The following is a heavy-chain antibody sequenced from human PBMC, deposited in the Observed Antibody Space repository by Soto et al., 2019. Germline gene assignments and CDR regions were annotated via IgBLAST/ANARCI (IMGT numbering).Heavy chain of an antibody. D-gene: IGHD3-9*01. CDR3: ARLEGLATISYYFDF. CDR1: DDSINSDKYY. CDR2: IYYRGNA. Sequence: SETLSLTCSVSDDSINSDKYYWGWIRRPPGKGLEWIGSIYYRGNAYYNPSLQTRVTISLDKSKSQFPLKLNSVTAADSAVYFCARLEGLATISYYFDFWGPGALVTVSS. J-gene: IGHJ4*02. V-gene: IGHV4-39*01.